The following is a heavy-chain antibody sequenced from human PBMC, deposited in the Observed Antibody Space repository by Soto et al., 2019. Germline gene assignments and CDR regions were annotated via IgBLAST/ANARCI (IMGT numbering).Heavy chain of an antibody. CDR3: ARPMEYCSSTSCQDYYYYYGMDV. J-gene: IGHJ6*02. CDR1: GYSFTSYW. D-gene: IGHD2-2*01. CDR2: IDPSDSYT. Sequence: LGESLKISCKGSGYSFTSYWISWVRQMPGKGLEWMGRIDPSDSYTNYSPSFQGHVTISADKSISTAYLQWSSLKASDTAMYYCARPMEYCSSTSCQDYYYYYGMDVWGQGTTVTVSS. V-gene: IGHV5-10-1*01.